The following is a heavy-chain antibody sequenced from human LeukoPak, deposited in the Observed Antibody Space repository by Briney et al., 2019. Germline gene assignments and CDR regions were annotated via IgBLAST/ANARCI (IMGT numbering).Heavy chain of an antibody. CDR3: ARIPRYGSGSYSFDY. CDR1: GGSISSGSYY. CDR2: IYTSGST. Sequence: PSETLSLTCTVSGGSISSGSYYWSWIRQPAGKGLEWIGRIYTSGSTNYNPSLKSRVTISVDTSKNQFSLKLSSVTAADTAVYYCARIPRYGSGSYSFDYWGQGTLVTVSS. J-gene: IGHJ4*02. V-gene: IGHV4-61*02. D-gene: IGHD3-10*01.